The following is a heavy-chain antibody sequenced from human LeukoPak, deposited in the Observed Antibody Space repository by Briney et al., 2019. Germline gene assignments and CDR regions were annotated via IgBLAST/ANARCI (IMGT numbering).Heavy chain of an antibody. CDR2: INHSGST. D-gene: IGHD2-15*01. V-gene: IGHV4-34*01. Sequence: SETLSLTCAVYGGSFSGYYWSWIRQPPGKGLEWIGEINHSGSTNYNPSLKSRVTISVDTSKSQFSLKLSSVTAADTAVYYCARHRYRYCSGGSCYSGVYYYYYGMDVWGQGTTVTVSS. J-gene: IGHJ6*02. CDR1: GGSFSGYY. CDR3: ARHRYRYCSGGSCYSGVYYYYYGMDV.